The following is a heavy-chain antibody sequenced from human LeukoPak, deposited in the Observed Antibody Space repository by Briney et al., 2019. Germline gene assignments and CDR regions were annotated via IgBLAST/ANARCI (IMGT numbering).Heavy chain of an antibody. CDR3: ARSYDFWSGPPFDP. J-gene: IGHJ5*02. Sequence: ASVKASCKASGYTFTGHYMHWVRQAPGHGLEWMGWINPNSGGTKYAQKFQGRVTLTRDTSISTAYMELSRLRCDDTAVYYCARSYDFWSGPPFDPWGQGTLVTVSS. CDR2: INPNSGGT. CDR1: GYTFTGHY. V-gene: IGHV1-2*02. D-gene: IGHD3-3*01.